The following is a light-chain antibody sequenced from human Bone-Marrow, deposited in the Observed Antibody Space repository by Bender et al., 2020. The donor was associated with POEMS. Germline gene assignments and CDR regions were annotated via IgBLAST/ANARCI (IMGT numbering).Light chain of an antibody. V-gene: IGLV6-57*02. J-gene: IGLJ3*02. CDR2: EDN. CDR1: SGSIDNNY. Sequence: KFMLTQPQSVSESPGKTVTISCTGSSGSIDNNYVQWYQQRPGSAPTTVIYEDNQRPSGVPDRFSGSTDSSSNSASLTISGLRTEDEADYYCQSFDASSHWVFGGGTKLTVL. CDR3: QSFDASSHWV.